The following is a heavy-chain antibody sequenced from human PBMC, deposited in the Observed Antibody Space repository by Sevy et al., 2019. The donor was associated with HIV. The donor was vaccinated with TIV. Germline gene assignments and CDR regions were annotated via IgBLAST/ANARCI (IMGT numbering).Heavy chain of an antibody. CDR3: ARDSTTRPRVLDY. CDR1: GGSISSYF. D-gene: IGHD1-1*01. Sequence: LTCSVSGGSISSYFWTWVRQSPGKGLEWIGNIYFTGNTDYSPSLKSRVTLSLDTSKSQFSLTLKSVTAADTAIYFCARDSTTRPRVLDYWGQRTLVTVSS. CDR2: IYFTGNT. V-gene: IGHV4-59*01. J-gene: IGHJ4*02.